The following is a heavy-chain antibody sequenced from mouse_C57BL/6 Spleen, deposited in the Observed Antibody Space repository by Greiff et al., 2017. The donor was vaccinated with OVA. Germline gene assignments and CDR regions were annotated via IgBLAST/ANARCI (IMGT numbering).Heavy chain of an antibody. CDR2: IDPSDSET. V-gene: IGHV1-52*01. J-gene: IGHJ3*01. Sequence: QVHVKQPGAELVRPGSSVKLSCKASGYTFTSYWMHWVKQRPIQGLEWIGNIDPSDSETHYNQKFKDKATLTVDKSSSTAYMQLSSLTSEDSAVYYCARSDYYGSFFAYWGQGTLVTVSA. CDR1: GYTFTSYW. D-gene: IGHD1-1*01. CDR3: ARSDYYGSFFAY.